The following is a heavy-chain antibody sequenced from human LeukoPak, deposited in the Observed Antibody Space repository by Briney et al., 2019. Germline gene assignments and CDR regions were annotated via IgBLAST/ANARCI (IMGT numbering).Heavy chain of an antibody. CDR1: GFTFSSYS. CDR3: AREGLVLDAFDI. CDR2: ISSSSSYI. Sequence: KTGGSLRLSCAASGFTFSSYSMNWVRQAPGKGLEWVSSISSSSSYIYYADSMKGRFTISRDNVKNSLYLQMNSLRAEDTAVYYCAREGLVLDAFDIWGQGTMVTVSS. J-gene: IGHJ3*02. V-gene: IGHV3-21*01.